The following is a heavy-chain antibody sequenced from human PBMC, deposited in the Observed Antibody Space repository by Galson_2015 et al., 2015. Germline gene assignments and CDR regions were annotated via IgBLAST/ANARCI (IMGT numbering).Heavy chain of an antibody. J-gene: IGHJ4*02. CDR2: IKQDGSEK. Sequence: SLRLSCAASGFTFSSYAMSWVRQAPGKGLEWVANIKQDGSEKYYVDSVKGRFTISRDNAKNSLYLQMNSLRAEDTAVYYCARTGRSYDFWSGSLNYWGQGTLVTVSS. CDR3: ARTGRSYDFWSGSLNY. D-gene: IGHD3-3*01. V-gene: IGHV3-7*01. CDR1: GFTFSSYA.